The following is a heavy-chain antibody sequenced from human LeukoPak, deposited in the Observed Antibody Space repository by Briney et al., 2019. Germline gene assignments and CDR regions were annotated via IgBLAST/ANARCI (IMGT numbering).Heavy chain of an antibody. CDR3: ARDYFGSRSPSFEP. CDR2: MNPNSGNT. CDR1: GYAFTSYD. J-gene: IGHJ5*02. D-gene: IGHD3-10*01. Sequence: ASVKVSCKASGYAFTSYDINWVRQATGQGLEWLGWMNPNSGNTGYAQNFQGRVTMTRDTSISTAYMELSRLRSEDTAVYYCARDYFGSRSPSFEPGGQGTRVTVSS. V-gene: IGHV1-8*01.